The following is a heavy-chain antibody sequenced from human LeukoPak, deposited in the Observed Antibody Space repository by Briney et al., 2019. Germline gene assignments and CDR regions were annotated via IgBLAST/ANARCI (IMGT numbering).Heavy chain of an antibody. Sequence: ASVKVSCKASGYTFTSYGISWVRQAPGQGLEWMGWISAYNGNTNYAQKLQGRVTITTDTSTSTAYMELRSLRSDDTAVYYCARDNLHFDSSGYYDYWGQGTLVTVSS. CDR3: ARDNLHFDSSGYYDY. V-gene: IGHV1-18*01. CDR2: ISAYNGNT. J-gene: IGHJ4*02. CDR1: GYTFTSYG. D-gene: IGHD3-22*01.